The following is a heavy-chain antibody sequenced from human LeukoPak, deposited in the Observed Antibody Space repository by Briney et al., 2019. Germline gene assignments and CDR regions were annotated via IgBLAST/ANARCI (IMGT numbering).Heavy chain of an antibody. Sequence: PGRSLRLSCAAPGFTFSSYAMHWVRQAPGKGLEWVAVISYDGSNKYYADSVKGRFTISRDNSKNTLYLQMNSLRAEDTAVYYCSRYQLLQAYGMDVWGKGTTVTVSS. CDR2: ISYDGSNK. D-gene: IGHD2-2*01. J-gene: IGHJ6*04. CDR1: GFTFSSYA. CDR3: SRYQLLQAYGMDV. V-gene: IGHV3-30*04.